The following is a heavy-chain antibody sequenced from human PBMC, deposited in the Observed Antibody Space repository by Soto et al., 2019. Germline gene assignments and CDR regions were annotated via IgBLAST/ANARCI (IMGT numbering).Heavy chain of an antibody. CDR3: ARDLGSSSWYYWFDP. D-gene: IGHD6-13*01. J-gene: IGHJ5*02. CDR1: GYTFTSYA. CDR2: INAGNGNT. V-gene: IGHV1-3*01. Sequence: GGSLRLSCKASGYTFTSYAMHWVRQAPGQRLEWMGWINAGNGNTKYSQKFQGRVTITRDTSASTAYMELSSLRSEDTAVYYCARDLGSSSWYYWFDPWGQGTLVTV.